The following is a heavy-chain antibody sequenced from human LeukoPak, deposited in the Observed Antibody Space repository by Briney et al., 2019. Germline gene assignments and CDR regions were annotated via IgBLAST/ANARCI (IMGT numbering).Heavy chain of an antibody. CDR1: GFTFSGYW. Sequence: GGSLRLSCAASGFTFSGYWMSWVRQAPGKGLEWVANINQNGSEKYYVDSVKGRFTISRDNARNSLYLQMNSLRPEDTAVYYCARGFAVNWFDPWGQGTLVTVSS. V-gene: IGHV3-7*02. J-gene: IGHJ5*02. CDR3: ARGFAVNWFDP. D-gene: IGHD3-16*01. CDR2: INQNGSEK.